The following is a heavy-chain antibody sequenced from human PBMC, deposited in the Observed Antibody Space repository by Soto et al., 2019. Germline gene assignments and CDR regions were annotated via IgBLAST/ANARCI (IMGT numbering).Heavy chain of an antibody. J-gene: IGHJ3*02. CDR1: GFTFSSYA. D-gene: IGHD3-22*01. Sequence: GESLKISCAASGFTFSSYAMSWVRQAPGKGLEWVSAISGSGGSTYYADSVKGRFTISGDNSKNTLYLQMNSLRAEDTAVYYCAKTLYSMIVVVITTDDAFDIWGQGTMVTVSS. CDR2: ISGSGGST. CDR3: AKTLYSMIVVVITTDDAFDI. V-gene: IGHV3-23*01.